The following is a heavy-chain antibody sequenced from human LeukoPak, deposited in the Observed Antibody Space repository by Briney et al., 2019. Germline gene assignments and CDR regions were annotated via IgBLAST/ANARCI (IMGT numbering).Heavy chain of an antibody. CDR3: ASRTYYYDSSGYYYSDAFDI. CDR2: IYHSGST. J-gene: IGHJ3*02. V-gene: IGHV4-34*01. D-gene: IGHD3-22*01. Sequence: PSETLSLTCAVYGGSFSGYYWGWIRQPPGKGLEWIGSIYHSGSTYYNPSLKSRVTISVDTSKNQFSLKLSSVTAADTAVYYCASRTYYYDSSGYYYSDAFDIWGQGTMVTVSS. CDR1: GGSFSGYY.